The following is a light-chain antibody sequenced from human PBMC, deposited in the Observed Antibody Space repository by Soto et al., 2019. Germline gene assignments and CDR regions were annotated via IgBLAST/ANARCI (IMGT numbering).Light chain of an antibody. CDR3: QQSYSHPCS. CDR2: AAS. CDR1: QSINFY. V-gene: IGKV1-39*01. J-gene: IGKJ5*01. Sequence: DIQMNPSQSSLSASVGDRVTIPCRASQSINFYLNWYQQRPGKAPKVLIYAASNLQSGVPSRFSGSGSGTEFSLTISSLQPEDFATYYCQQSYSHPCSFAQGTRLEI.